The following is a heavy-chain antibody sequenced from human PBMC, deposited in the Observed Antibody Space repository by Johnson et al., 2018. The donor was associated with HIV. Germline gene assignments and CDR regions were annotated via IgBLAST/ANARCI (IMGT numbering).Heavy chain of an antibody. CDR2: ISYDGSKK. D-gene: IGHD6-19*01. V-gene: IGHV3-30*03. J-gene: IGHJ3*02. CDR3: ARKGWVDAFDI. CDR1: GFTFSSYG. Sequence: QVQLVESGGGVVQPGRSLRLSCAASGFTFSSYGIHLVRQAPGKGLEWVSSISYDGSKKHYVDSVKGRFTISRDNAKNSLYLQMNSLRAEDTAVYYCARKGWVDAFDIWGQGTMVTVSS.